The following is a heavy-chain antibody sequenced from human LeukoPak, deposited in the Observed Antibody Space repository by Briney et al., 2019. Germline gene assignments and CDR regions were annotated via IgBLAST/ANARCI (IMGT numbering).Heavy chain of an antibody. CDR3: ARYGLETTVVPAYYFDY. V-gene: IGHV3-33*01. Sequence: PGGSLRLSCAASGFTFSRYALHWARQAPGKGLEWVAVIWFDGKTYNYADSVEGRFTISRDNSKNTLSLQMSSLRADDTAEYYCARYGLETTVVPAYYFDYWGQGTLVTVSS. D-gene: IGHD2-2*01. CDR2: IWFDGKTY. CDR1: GFTFSRYA. J-gene: IGHJ4*02.